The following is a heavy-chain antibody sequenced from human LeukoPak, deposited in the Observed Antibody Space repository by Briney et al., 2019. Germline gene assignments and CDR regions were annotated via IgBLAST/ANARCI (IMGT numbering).Heavy chain of an antibody. V-gene: IGHV3-7*03. D-gene: IGHD3-22*01. J-gene: IGHJ4*02. Sequence: GGSLRLSCVASGFAFSSYWMSWVRQAPGEGLEWVANIKQDGSENYFVDTVKGRFTISRDNAKNSLYLQMNSLRAEDTAVYYCARDPYDSSGSFDYWGQGTLVTVSS. CDR2: IKQDGSEN. CDR1: GFAFSSYW. CDR3: ARDPYDSSGSFDY.